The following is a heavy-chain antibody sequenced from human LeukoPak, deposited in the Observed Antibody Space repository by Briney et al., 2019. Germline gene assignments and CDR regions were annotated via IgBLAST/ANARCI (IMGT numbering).Heavy chain of an antibody. J-gene: IGHJ4*02. CDR1: GFTVTNTY. D-gene: IGHD3-22*01. CDR3: AKEDSSGYSVFDY. V-gene: IGHV3-53*01. CDR2: IYDSGRI. Sequence: GGSLRLSCAASGFTVTNTYMNWVRQAPGKGLEWVSVIYDSGRIYYSDSVKGRFTISRDNSKNMLYLQMNSLRVEDTAVYYCAKEDSSGYSVFDYWGQGTLVTVSS.